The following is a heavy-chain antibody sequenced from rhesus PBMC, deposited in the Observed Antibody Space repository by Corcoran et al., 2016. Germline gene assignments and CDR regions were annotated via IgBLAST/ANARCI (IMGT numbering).Heavy chain of an antibody. CDR3: VRHREISCSGSGCYGVLDV. CDR1: GGSISSSY. V-gene: IGHV4-169*01. J-gene: IGHJ5-2*02. D-gene: IGHD2-21*01. Sequence: QLQLQESGPGLVKPSETLSLTCAVAGGSISSSYWSWVRQAPGKGPEGFGNIYGSGSTTNHTPPLKSRVTLSVDPSKNHLSLKLSSVTAADTAVYYCVRHREISCSGSGCYGVLDVWGRGVLVTVSS. CDR2: IYGSGSTT.